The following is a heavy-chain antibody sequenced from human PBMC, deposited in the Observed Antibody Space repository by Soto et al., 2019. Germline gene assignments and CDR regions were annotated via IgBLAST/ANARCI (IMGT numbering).Heavy chain of an antibody. D-gene: IGHD4-4*01. CDR3: ARWRISSNPAGLMDV. J-gene: IGHJ6*03. CDR1: GGSISSGGYY. V-gene: IGHV4-31*03. CDR2: IYYSGST. Sequence: SETLSLTCTVSGGSISSGGYYWSWIRQHPGKGPEWIGYIYYSGSTYYNPSLKSRVTISVDTSKNQFSLKLSSVTAADTAVYYCARWRISSNPAGLMDVWGKGTTVTVSS.